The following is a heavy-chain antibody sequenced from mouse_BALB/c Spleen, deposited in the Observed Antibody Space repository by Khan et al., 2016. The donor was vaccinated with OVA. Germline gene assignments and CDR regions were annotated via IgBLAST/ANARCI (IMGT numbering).Heavy chain of an antibody. J-gene: IGHJ1*01. D-gene: IGHD2-14*01. CDR3: VRSGAYYRYDGYFDV. CDR2: INPSNGYT. Sequence: QVQLQQSGAELARPGASVKMSCKASGYTFTSYTMHWVKQRPGQGLEWIGYINPSNGYTNYNQKFKDKATLTAAKSSSTAYMQLSSLTSEDSAVDYGVRSGAYYRYDGYFDVWGAGTTVTVSS. CDR1: GYTFTSYT. V-gene: IGHV1-4*01.